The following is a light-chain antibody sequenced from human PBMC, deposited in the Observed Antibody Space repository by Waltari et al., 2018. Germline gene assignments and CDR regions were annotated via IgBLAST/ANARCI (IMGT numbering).Light chain of an antibody. CDR2: DAS. CDR1: QSVRRY. Sequence: DIVLTHSPATLSLSPGEGATLSCRASQSVRRYLAVFQQKPGQAPRLLIYDASNRATSSPARFSGSVSGTDFTLTISSLEPEDFAVYYCQQRSNWPLTFGQGTRLEIK. V-gene: IGKV3-11*01. CDR3: QQRSNWPLT. J-gene: IGKJ5*01.